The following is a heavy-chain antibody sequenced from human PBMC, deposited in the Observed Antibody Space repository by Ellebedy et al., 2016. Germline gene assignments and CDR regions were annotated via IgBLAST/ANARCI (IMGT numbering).Heavy chain of an antibody. CDR1: GFTFSSYG. Sequence: GGSLRLXXAASGFTFSSYGMHWVRQAPGKGLEWVAVISYDGSNKYYADSVKGRFTISRDNSKNTLYLQMNSLRVEDTALYYCAKGGATRMVYYYYYMDVWGKGTTVTVSS. J-gene: IGHJ6*03. D-gene: IGHD2-8*01. CDR3: AKGGATRMVYYYYYMDV. CDR2: ISYDGSNK. V-gene: IGHV3-30*18.